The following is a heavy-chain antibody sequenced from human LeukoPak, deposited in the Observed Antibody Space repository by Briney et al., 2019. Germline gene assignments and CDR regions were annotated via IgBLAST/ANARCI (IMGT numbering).Heavy chain of an antibody. V-gene: IGHV3-30-3*01. J-gene: IGHJ5*02. CDR2: ISYDGSNK. CDR3: AREPLAPRGFDP. Sequence: GGSLRLSCAASGFTFSSYAMHWVRQAPGKGLEWVAVISYDGSNKYYADSVKGRFTISRDNSKNTLYLQMNSLRAEDTAVYYCAREPLAPRGFDPWGQGALVTVSS. CDR1: GFTFSSYA. D-gene: IGHD2-21*01.